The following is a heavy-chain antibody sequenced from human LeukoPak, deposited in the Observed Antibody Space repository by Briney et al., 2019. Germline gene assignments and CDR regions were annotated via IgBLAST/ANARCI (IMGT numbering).Heavy chain of an antibody. CDR1: GGSISSYY. CDR3: AKADISSGCLDS. D-gene: IGHD6-19*01. CDR2: IYYSGST. V-gene: IGHV4-59*01. J-gene: IGHJ4*02. Sequence: SETLSLTCTVSGGSISSYYWSWIRQPPGKGLEWIGYIYYSGSTNYNPSLKSRVTISVDTSKNQFSLKLSSVTAADTAVYFCAKADISSGCLDSWGQGTLVTVSS.